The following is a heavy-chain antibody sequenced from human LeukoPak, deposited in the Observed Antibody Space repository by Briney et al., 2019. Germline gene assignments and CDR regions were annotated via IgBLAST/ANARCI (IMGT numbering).Heavy chain of an antibody. CDR3: ARARRGHCSSTSCYSGRDWFDP. CDR2: INPNTGGT. J-gene: IGHJ5*02. Sequence: GASVKVSCKASGYTFTGYYLHWVRQAPGQGLEWMGWINPNTGGTKYAQKFQGRVTMTRDTSISTAYMELSRLRSDDTAVYYCARARRGHCSSTSCYSGRDWFDPWGQGTLVTVSS. D-gene: IGHD2-2*01. V-gene: IGHV1-2*02. CDR1: GYTFTGYY.